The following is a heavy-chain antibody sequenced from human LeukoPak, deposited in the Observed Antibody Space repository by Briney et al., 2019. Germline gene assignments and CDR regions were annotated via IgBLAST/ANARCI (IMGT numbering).Heavy chain of an antibody. Sequence: SETLSLTCAVYGGSFSGYYWSWIRQPPGKGPEWIGEINHSGSTNYNPSLKSRVTISVDTSKNQFSLKLSSVTAADTAVYYCARAAYYYDSSGYRWFDPWGQGTLVTVSS. V-gene: IGHV4-34*01. CDR2: INHSGST. D-gene: IGHD3-22*01. CDR3: ARAAYYYDSSGYRWFDP. J-gene: IGHJ5*02. CDR1: GGSFSGYY.